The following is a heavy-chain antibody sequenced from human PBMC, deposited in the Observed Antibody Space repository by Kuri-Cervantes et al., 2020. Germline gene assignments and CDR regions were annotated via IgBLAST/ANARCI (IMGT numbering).Heavy chain of an antibody. CDR2: INPNSGNT. J-gene: IGHJ4*02. CDR1: GYTFTSYD. D-gene: IGHD3-3*01. V-gene: IGHV1-8*01. Sequence: ASVKVSCKASGYTFTSYDINWVRQATGQGLEWMGWINPNSGNTGYAQKFQGRVTMTRNTSISTAYMELSSLRSEDTAVYYCAKARQTTYYDFWGGYLTWGQGTLVTVSS. CDR3: AKARQTTYYDFWGGYLT.